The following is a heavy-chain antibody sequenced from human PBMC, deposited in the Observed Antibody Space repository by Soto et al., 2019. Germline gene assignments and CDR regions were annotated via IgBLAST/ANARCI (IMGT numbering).Heavy chain of an antibody. CDR1: GFTFSSYG. J-gene: IGHJ4*02. V-gene: IGHV3-33*01. Sequence: QVQLVESGGGVVQPGRSLRLSCAASGFTFSSYGMHWVRQAPGKGLEWVAVIWYDGSNKYYADSVKGRFTISRDNSKNTLYLQMNRLRAEDTAVYYCAREGYYGSGSCAGFDYWGQGSLVTVSS. CDR3: AREGYYGSGSCAGFDY. D-gene: IGHD3-10*01. CDR2: IWYDGSNK.